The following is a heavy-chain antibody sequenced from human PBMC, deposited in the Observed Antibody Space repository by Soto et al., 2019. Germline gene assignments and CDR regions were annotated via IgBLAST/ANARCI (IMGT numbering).Heavy chain of an antibody. Sequence: QVQLVQSGAEVKKPGASVKVSCKASGYTFTSYGISWVRQAPGQGLEWMGWISAYNGNTNYAQKLQGRVTMTTDTSTSTTYMELRSLRSDDTAVYYCARDPPRRAIIAARPSAWFDPWGQGTLVTVSS. CDR2: ISAYNGNT. J-gene: IGHJ5*02. D-gene: IGHD6-6*01. V-gene: IGHV1-18*04. CDR3: ARDPPRRAIIAARPSAWFDP. CDR1: GYTFTSYG.